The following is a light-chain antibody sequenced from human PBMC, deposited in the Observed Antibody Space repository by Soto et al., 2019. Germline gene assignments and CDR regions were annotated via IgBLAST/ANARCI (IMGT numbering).Light chain of an antibody. CDR3: HQSGSSPYT. V-gene: IGKV3-20*01. CDR1: QSVTRSY. CDR2: GAS. Sequence: EIVLTQSPGTLSLSPGERATLSCRASQSVTRSYLAWYQQNPGQAPRLLIYGASTRATGIPDRFSGSGSGTDFTLTISGLEPEDFAVYYCHQSGSSPYTFGQGTNLEIK. J-gene: IGKJ2*01.